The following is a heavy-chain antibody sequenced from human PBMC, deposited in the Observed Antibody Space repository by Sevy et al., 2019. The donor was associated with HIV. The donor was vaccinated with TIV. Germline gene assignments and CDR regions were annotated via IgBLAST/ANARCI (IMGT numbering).Heavy chain of an antibody. J-gene: IGHJ6*02. V-gene: IGHV3-30*02. CDR1: GFTFSSYG. CDR3: AKALGSSSLDYYYGMDV. Sequence: GGSLRLSCAASGFTFSSYGMHWVRQAPGKGLEWVAFIRYDGSTKYYADSVNGRFTISRDNSKNTLYLQMNSLRAEDTAVYYCAKALGSSSLDYYYGMDVWGQGTTVTVSS. D-gene: IGHD6-6*01. CDR2: IRYDGSTK.